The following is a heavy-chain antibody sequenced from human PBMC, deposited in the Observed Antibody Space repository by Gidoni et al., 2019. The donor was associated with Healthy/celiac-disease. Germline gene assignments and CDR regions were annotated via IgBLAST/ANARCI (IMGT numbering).Heavy chain of an antibody. CDR1: GFTFSSYS. J-gene: IGHJ6*03. Sequence: EVQLVESGGGLVKPGGSLRLSCAASGFTFSSYSMNWVRQAPGKGLEWVSSISSSSSYIYYADSVKGRFTISRDNAKNSLYLQMNSLRAEDTAVYYCARVQGGRGYYMDVWGKGTTVTVSS. D-gene: IGHD3-10*01. CDR3: ARVQGGRGYYMDV. CDR2: ISSSSSYI. V-gene: IGHV3-21*01.